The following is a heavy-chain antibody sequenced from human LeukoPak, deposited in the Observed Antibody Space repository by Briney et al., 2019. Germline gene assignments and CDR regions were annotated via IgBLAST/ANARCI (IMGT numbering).Heavy chain of an antibody. CDR1: GGSISSGGYH. J-gene: IGHJ4*02. CDR2: IYYSGST. V-gene: IGHV4-31*03. D-gene: IGHD3-22*01. CDR3: ASSYYYDSSGKQTIDY. Sequence: SQTLSLTCTVSGGSISSGGYHWSWIRQHPGKGLEWIGYIYYSGSTYYNPSLKSRVTISVDTSKNQFSLKLSSVTAADTAVYYCASSYYYDSSGKQTIDYWGQGTLVTVSS.